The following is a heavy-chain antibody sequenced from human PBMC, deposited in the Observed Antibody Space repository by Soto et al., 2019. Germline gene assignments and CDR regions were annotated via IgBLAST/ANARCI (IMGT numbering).Heavy chain of an antibody. CDR2: IYYSGST. J-gene: IGHJ6*02. V-gene: IGHV4-59*01. CDR1: GGSLSSYC. D-gene: IGHD2-15*01. CDR3: ARGGCSGGSCYSDYYYYYGMDV. Sequence: SEILSLTCVVSGGSLSSYCLSWIRQPPGKGLEWIGYIYYSGSTNYNPSLKSRVNISVDTSKNQFSLKLSSVTAEDTAVYYCARGGCSGGSCYSDYYYYYGMDVWGQGTTVTVS.